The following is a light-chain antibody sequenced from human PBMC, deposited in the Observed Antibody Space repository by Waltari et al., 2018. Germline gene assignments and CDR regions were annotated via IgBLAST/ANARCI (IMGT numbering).Light chain of an antibody. Sequence: QSALTQPASVSGSPGQSITISCTGTSSDVGSYNSVSWYQQHPGKAPKLMIYDVSYRPAGVSTRFAGSKSGNTASLTISGLQAEDEADYYCSSYITTNTLELFGGGTSLTVL. V-gene: IGLV2-14*03. J-gene: IGLJ2*01. CDR3: SSYITTNTLEL. CDR2: DVS. CDR1: SSDVGSYNS.